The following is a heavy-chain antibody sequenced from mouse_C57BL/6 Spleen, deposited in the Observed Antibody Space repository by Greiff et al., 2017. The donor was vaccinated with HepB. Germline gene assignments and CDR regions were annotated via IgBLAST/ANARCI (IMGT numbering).Heavy chain of an antibody. CDR1: GYTFTSYW. V-gene: IGHV1-50*01. J-gene: IGHJ1*03. CDR2: IDPSDSYT. D-gene: IGHD3-1*01. Sequence: VKLQQPGAELVKPGASVKLSCKASGYTFTSYWMQWVKQRPGQGLEWIGEIDPSDSYTNYNQKFKGKATLTVDTSSSTAYMQLSSLTSEDSAVYYCARRGLLNWYFDVWGTGTTVTVSS. CDR3: ARRGLLNWYFDV.